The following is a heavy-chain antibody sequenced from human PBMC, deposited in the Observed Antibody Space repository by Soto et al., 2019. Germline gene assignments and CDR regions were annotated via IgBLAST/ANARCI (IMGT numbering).Heavy chain of an antibody. V-gene: IGHV4-30-2*01. J-gene: IGHJ3*02. CDR1: GGSVSSGGYS. CDR2: IYHSGST. Sequence: PSHTLSLTCAVSGGSVSSGGYSWSWIRQAPGKGLEWIGYIYHSGSTYYNPSLKSRVTISVDRSKNQFSLKLSSVTAADTAVYYCARGGDSSGYVALDIWGQGTMVT. CDR3: ARGGDSSGYVALDI. D-gene: IGHD3-22*01.